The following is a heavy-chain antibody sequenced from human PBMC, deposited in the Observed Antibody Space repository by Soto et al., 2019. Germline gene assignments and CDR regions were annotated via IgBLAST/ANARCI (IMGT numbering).Heavy chain of an antibody. CDR1: GFTVRANY. CDR3: HGYGY. CDR2: IYTGDTT. D-gene: IGHD5-12*01. J-gene: IGHJ4*02. Sequence: EVQLVESGGGLIQPGGSLRLSCAVSGFTVRANYMSWVRQAPGKGLEWVSVIYTGDTTYYADSVKGRFIISRDISKNTLYLQMNILRAEDTAVYYCHGYGYWGQGTLVTVSS. V-gene: IGHV3-53*01.